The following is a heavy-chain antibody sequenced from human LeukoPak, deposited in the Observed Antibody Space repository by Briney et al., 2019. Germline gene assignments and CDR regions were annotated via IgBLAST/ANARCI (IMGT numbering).Heavy chain of an antibody. Sequence: PSETLSLTCTVSGGSISSYYWSWIRQPPGKGLEWIGYIYYSGSTNYNPSLKSRVTISVDTSKNQFSLKLSSVTAADTAVYYCARGVAVAGDFDYWGQGTLVTVS. CDR3: ARGVAVAGDFDY. CDR1: GGSISSYY. V-gene: IGHV4-59*01. CDR2: IYYSGST. D-gene: IGHD6-19*01. J-gene: IGHJ4*02.